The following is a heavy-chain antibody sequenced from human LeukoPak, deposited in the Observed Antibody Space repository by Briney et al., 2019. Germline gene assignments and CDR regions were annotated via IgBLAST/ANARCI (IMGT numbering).Heavy chain of an antibody. CDR1: GYTFTSYD. J-gene: IGHJ6*03. Sequence: GASVKVSCKASGYTFTSYDINWVRQATGQGLEWMGWMNPNSGNTGYAQKFQGRVTMTRNTSISTAYMELSSLRSEDTAVYYCARGRYYDFSYYMDVWGKGTTVTISS. D-gene: IGHD3-22*01. CDR2: MNPNSGNT. CDR3: ARGRYYDFSYYMDV. V-gene: IGHV1-8*02.